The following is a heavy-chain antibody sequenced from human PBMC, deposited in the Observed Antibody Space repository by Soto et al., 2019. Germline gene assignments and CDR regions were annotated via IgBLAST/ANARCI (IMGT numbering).Heavy chain of an antibody. Sequence: SETLSLTCTVSGGSISSYYWSWIRQPPGKGLEWIGYIYYSGSTNYHTSLKSRCTISVDTSKNQFSLKLSSVTSADTAVYYCARTGDAYYDCWSGSPGYHYGMDVWGQGTMVTVSS. CDR1: GGSISSYY. V-gene: IGHV4-59*01. J-gene: IGHJ6*02. CDR3: ARTGDAYYDCWSGSPGYHYGMDV. CDR2: IYYSGST. D-gene: IGHD3-3*01.